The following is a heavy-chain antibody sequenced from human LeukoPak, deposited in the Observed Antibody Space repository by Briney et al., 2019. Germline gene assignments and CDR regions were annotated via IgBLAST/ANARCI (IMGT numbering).Heavy chain of an antibody. J-gene: IGHJ4*02. CDR3: ARDVGGSGSY. CDR1: GFTFRRYW. V-gene: IGHV3-74*01. Sequence: GGSLRLSCAVSGFTFRRYWMHWVRQVPGKGLMWVSRTNEDGSITNYADSVKGRFTISRNNAENTLYLHLNSLRVEDTAIYYCARDVGGSGSYWGQGTLVTVSS. D-gene: IGHD3-10*01. CDR2: TNEDGSIT.